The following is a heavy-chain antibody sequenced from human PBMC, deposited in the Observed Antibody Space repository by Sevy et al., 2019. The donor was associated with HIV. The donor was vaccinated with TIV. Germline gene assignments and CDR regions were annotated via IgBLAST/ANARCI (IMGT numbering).Heavy chain of an antibody. V-gene: IGHV3-23*01. CDR2: ISGRGGST. CDR3: AKAPPGHCSSGSCPRAYYYYGMDV. CDR1: GFTFSSYA. Sequence: GGSLRLSCAASGFTFSSYAMNWVRQAPGKGLEWVSAISGRGGSTYYADSVEGRFTISRDNSKNTLYLQMNSLRAEDTAVYYCAKAPPGHCSSGSCPRAYYYYGMDVWGQGTTVTVSS. D-gene: IGHD2-15*01. J-gene: IGHJ6*02.